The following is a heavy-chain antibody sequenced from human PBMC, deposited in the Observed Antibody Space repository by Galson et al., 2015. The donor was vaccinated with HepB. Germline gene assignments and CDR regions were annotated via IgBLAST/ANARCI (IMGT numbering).Heavy chain of an antibody. CDR1: GFTFSSYG. Sequence: SLRLSCAASGFTFSSYGMHWVRQAPGKGLEWVAVISYDGSNKYYADSVKGRFTISRDNPKNTLYLQMNSLRAEDTAVYYCAKDGGAAAGIYIDYWGQGTLVTVSS. V-gene: IGHV3-30*18. J-gene: IGHJ4*02. CDR3: AKDGGAAAGIYIDY. D-gene: IGHD6-13*01. CDR2: ISYDGSNK.